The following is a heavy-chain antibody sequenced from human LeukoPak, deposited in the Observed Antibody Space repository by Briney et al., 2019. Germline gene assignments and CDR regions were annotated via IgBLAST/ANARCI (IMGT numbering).Heavy chain of an antibody. D-gene: IGHD3-3*01. CDR1: GVSFSGYY. CDR3: AREGARYDFWSGYSDAFDI. Sequence: PSETLSLTCAVYGVSFSGYYWSWIRQPPGKGLEWIGEINHSGSTNYNPSLKSRVTISVDTSKNQFSLKLSSVTAADTAVYYCAREGARYDFWSGYSDAFDIWGQGTMVTVSS. CDR2: INHSGST. V-gene: IGHV4-34*01. J-gene: IGHJ3*02.